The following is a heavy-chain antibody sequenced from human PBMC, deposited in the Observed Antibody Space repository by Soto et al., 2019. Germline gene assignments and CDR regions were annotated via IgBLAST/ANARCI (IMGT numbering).Heavy chain of an antibody. Sequence: GGSLRLSCAASGFTFSSYWMHWVRQAPGKGLVWVSRINSDGSTIYYADSVKGRFTISRDNAKNSLYLQMNSLRAEDTAVYYCARVIPIVATSDIWGQGTMVTVSS. V-gene: IGHV3-74*01. CDR2: INSDGSTI. J-gene: IGHJ3*02. D-gene: IGHD5-12*01. CDR3: ARVIPIVATSDI. CDR1: GFTFSSYW.